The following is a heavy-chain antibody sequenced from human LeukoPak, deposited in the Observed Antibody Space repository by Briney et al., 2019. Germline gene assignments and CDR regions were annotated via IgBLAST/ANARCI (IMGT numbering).Heavy chain of an antibody. CDR3: AKDGRGDSSSWRGVWFDP. V-gene: IGHV3-23*01. D-gene: IGHD6-13*01. J-gene: IGHJ5*02. CDR1: GFTFSSYA. Sequence: GGSLRLSCAASGFTFSSYAMSWVRQAPGKGLEWVSAISGSGGSTYYADSVKGRFTISRDNSKNTLYLQMNSLRAEDTAVYYCAKDGRGDSSSWRGVWFDPWGQGTLVTVSS. CDR2: ISGSGGST.